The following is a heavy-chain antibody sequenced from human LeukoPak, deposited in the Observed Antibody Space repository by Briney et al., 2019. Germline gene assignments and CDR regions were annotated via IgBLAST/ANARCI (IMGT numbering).Heavy chain of an antibody. CDR3: APAAAGPRYYYYGMDV. J-gene: IGHJ6*02. D-gene: IGHD6-13*01. V-gene: IGHV7-4-1*02. CDR1: GYTFTSYA. Sequence: GASVKVSCKASGYTFTSYAMNWVRQAPGQGLEWMGWINTNTGNPTYAQGSTGRFVFSLDTSVSTAYLQISSLKAEDTAVYYCAPAAAGPRYYYYGMDVWGQGTTVTVSS. CDR2: INTNTGNP.